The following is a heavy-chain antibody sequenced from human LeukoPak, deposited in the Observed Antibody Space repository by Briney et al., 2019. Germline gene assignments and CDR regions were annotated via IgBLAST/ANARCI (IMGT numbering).Heavy chain of an antibody. CDR3: ARFHTVAVVPQKVGY. CDR2: ISCASRHI. J-gene: IGHJ4*02. D-gene: IGHD6-19*01. CDR1: GFNFDTYT. Sequence: GGSLRLSCAASGFNFDTYTMTWVRQAPGKGLEWVSSISCASRHIYYADSMKGRFTISRDNAKNSLYLQMHSLRDKDAAVYYCARFHTVAVVPQKVGYWGKGTLVT. V-gene: IGHV3-21*01.